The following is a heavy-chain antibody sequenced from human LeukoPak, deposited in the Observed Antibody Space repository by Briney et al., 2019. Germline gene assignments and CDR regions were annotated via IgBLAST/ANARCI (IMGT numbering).Heavy chain of an antibody. D-gene: IGHD7-27*01. CDR3: ARDRVYLGREDAFDI. Sequence: PGGSLRLSCAASGFTVSSYYMSWVRQAPGKGLEWVSVIYSGGTTYYADSVKGRFTISRDDSKNTLYLQMNSLRAEDTAVYYCARDRVYLGREDAFDIWGQGTMVTVSS. V-gene: IGHV3-53*01. CDR1: GFTVSSYY. J-gene: IGHJ3*02. CDR2: IYSGGTT.